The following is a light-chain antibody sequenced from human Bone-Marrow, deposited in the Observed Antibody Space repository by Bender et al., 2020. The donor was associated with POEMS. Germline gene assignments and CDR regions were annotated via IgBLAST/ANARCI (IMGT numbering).Light chain of an antibody. Sequence: QSALTQPPSVSGSPGQSVTISCTGTSSDVGSNDRVSWYQHHPGKAPQLIIYDVSERPSGVSNRFSASKSGNTASLTIAGLQAEDEADYYCCSYTSSHTRVFGGGTKVTVL. CDR3: CSYTSSHTRV. CDR2: DVS. V-gene: IGLV2-14*03. CDR1: SSDVGSNDR. J-gene: IGLJ3*02.